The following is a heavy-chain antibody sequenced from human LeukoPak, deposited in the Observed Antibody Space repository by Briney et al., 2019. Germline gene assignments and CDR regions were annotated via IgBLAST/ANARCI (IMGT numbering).Heavy chain of an antibody. J-gene: IGHJ4*02. D-gene: IGHD6-6*01. CDR3: ARESSSSSFWLDY. V-gene: IGHV4-30-4*01. CDR2: IYYSGST. Sequence: SETLSLTCTVSGVSISSGDYYWSWIRQPPGKGLEWIGYIYYSGSTYYNPSLKSRVTISVDTSKNQFSLKLSSVTAADTAVYYCARESSSSSFWLDYWGQGTLVTVSS. CDR1: GVSISSGDYY.